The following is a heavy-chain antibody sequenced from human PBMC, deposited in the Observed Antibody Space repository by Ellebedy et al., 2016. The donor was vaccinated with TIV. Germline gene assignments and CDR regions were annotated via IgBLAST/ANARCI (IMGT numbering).Heavy chain of an antibody. CDR3: ARLTHIVVVVAATYGGWFDP. D-gene: IGHD2-15*01. CDR1: GDSISSYY. Sequence: MPSETLSLTCTVSGDSISSYYWNWIRQPAGKGLEWIGRIYTSGSTNYNPSLKSRVTISVDTSKNQFSLKLSSVTAADTAVYYCARLTHIVVVVAATYGGWFDPWGQGTLVTVSS. CDR2: IYTSGST. J-gene: IGHJ5*02. V-gene: IGHV4-4*07.